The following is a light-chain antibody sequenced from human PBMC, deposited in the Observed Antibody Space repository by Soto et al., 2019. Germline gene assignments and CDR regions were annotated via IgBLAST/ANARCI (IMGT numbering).Light chain of an antibody. CDR2: EVS. CDR1: SSDVGGYNY. J-gene: IGLJ2*01. V-gene: IGLV2-8*01. CDR3: SSFAGNNNLV. Sequence: QSALTQPPSASGSPGQSVTISCTGTSSDVGGYNYVSWYQQHPGKAPKLMISEVSKRPSGVPDRFSGSKSGNTASLIVSGLQAEEEGDYYCSSFAGNNNLVFGGGTKLTVL.